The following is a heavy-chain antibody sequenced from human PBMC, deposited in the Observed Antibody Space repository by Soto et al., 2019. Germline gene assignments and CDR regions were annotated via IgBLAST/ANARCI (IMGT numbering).Heavy chain of an antibody. CDR1: GGTFSSYT. CDR2: IIPILGIA. V-gene: IGHV1-69*02. CDR3: ASRSARTRAERRPYCGMDG. Sequence: ASVKVSCKASGGTFSSYTISWVRQAPGQGLEWMGRIIPILGIANYAQKFQGRVTITADKSTSTAYMELSSLRSEDTAVYYCASRSARTRAERRPYCGMDGWGKGST. J-gene: IGHJ6*04.